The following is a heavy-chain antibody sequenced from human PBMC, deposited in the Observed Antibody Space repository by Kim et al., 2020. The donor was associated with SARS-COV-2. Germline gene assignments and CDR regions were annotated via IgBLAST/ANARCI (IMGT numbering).Heavy chain of an antibody. Sequence: GESLKISCKGSGYSFTSYWISWVRQMPGKGLEWMGRIDPSDSYANYSPSFQGHVTISADKSISTAYLQWSSLKASDTAMYYCARHRQLNYGMDVWGQGTTVTVSS. D-gene: IGHD2-2*01. V-gene: IGHV5-10-1*01. J-gene: IGHJ6*02. CDR1: GYSFTSYW. CDR3: ARHRQLNYGMDV. CDR2: IDPSDSYA.